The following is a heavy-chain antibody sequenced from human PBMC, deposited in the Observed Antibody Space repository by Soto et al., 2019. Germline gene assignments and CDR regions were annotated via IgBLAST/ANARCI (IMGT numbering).Heavy chain of an antibody. CDR1: GGTFSSYA. D-gene: IGHD3-3*01. Sequence: GASVKVSCKASGGTFSSYAISWVRQAPGQGLKWMRGIIPIFGTANYAQKFQGRVTITADESTSTAYMELSSLRSEDTAVYYCARHRYLHVLRFLEWFSYYYYGMDVWGQGTTVTVSS. J-gene: IGHJ6*02. CDR3: ARHRYLHVLRFLEWFSYYYYGMDV. CDR2: IIPIFGTA. V-gene: IGHV1-69*13.